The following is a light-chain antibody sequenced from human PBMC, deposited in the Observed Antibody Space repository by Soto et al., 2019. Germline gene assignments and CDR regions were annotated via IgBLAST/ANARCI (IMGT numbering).Light chain of an antibody. V-gene: IGKV3-11*01. J-gene: IGKJ5*01. CDR3: QQRKNWPPLT. CDR2: DSS. CDR1: QNVDKF. Sequence: EIELTQSPATLSLSPGETATLSCRASQNVDKFLAWYQQRPGQPPRLLIFDSSNRATGVPVRFSGSGSGTVFTLPIGSLEPEDSAVYYCQQRKNWPPLTFGQGTRLEIK.